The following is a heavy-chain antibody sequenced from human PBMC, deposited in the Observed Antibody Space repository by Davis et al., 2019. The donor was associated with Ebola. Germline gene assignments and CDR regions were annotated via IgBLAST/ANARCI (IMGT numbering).Heavy chain of an antibody. V-gene: IGHV4-30-2*01. Sequence: SQTLSLTCAVSGGSISSGGYSWSWIRQPPGKGLEWIGYIYHSGRTYYNPSLKSRVTISVDTSKNQFSLKLSSVTAADTAVYYCARVVGATGGDAFDIWGQGTMVTVSS. CDR3: ARVVGATGGDAFDI. D-gene: IGHD1-26*01. CDR2: IYHSGRT. CDR1: GGSISSGGYS. J-gene: IGHJ3*02.